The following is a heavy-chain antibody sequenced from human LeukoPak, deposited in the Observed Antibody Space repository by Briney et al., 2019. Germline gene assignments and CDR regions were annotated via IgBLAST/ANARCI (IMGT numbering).Heavy chain of an antibody. Sequence: SDTLSLTCIISDDSISSSTYYWGWIRQPPGKGLEWIGTLYYSGKTYYNPSLKSRVTISIDTSKNQFSLKLTSATAADTAVYYCARDTYYYDSSGYPSFDYWGQGTLVTVSS. CDR3: ARDTYYYDSSGYPSFDY. J-gene: IGHJ4*02. D-gene: IGHD3-22*01. CDR1: DDSISSSTYY. CDR2: LYYSGKT. V-gene: IGHV4-39*07.